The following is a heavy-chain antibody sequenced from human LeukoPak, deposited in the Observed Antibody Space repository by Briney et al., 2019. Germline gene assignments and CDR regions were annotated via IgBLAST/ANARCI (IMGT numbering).Heavy chain of an antibody. CDR2: IYYSGST. CDR3: ARDQEHCSGTSCYPYWYDS. J-gene: IGHJ5*01. V-gene: IGHV4-39*07. Sequence: SETLSLTCTVSGGSISSSSYYWGWIRQPPGKGLERIGSIYYSGSTYYNPSLKSRVTISVDTSKNQFSLKLSSVTAADTAVYFCARDQEHCSGTSCYPYWYDSWGQGTLVTVSS. D-gene: IGHD2-2*01. CDR1: GGSISSSSYY.